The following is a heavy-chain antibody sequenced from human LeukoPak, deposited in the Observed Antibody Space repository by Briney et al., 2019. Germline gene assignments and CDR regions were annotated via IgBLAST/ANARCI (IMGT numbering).Heavy chain of an antibody. J-gene: IGHJ6*03. CDR3: ARGSYGGTYYHYYYMDV. V-gene: IGHV3-7*01. D-gene: IGHD4-23*01. CDR2: IKQDGSEK. Sequence: GGSLRLSCAASGFTFSSYWMSWVRQAPGKGLEWVANIKQDGSEKYSVDSVKGRFTISRDNAKNSLNLQMNSLRAEDTAVYYRARGSYGGTYYHYYYMDVWGKGTTVTVSS. CDR1: GFTFSSYW.